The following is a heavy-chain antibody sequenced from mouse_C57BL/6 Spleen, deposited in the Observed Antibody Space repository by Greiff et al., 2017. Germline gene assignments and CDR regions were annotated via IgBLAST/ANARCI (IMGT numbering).Heavy chain of an antibody. Sequence: EVMLVESGGGLVKPGGSLKLSCAASGFTFSSYTMSWVRQTPEKRLEWVATISGGGGNTYYPDSVKGRFTISRDNAKNTLYLQMSSLRSEDTALYYCARGGINYSAMDYWGQGTSVTVSS. CDR2: ISGGGGNT. CDR3: ARGGINYSAMDY. J-gene: IGHJ4*01. D-gene: IGHD2-12*01. CDR1: GFTFSSYT. V-gene: IGHV5-9*01.